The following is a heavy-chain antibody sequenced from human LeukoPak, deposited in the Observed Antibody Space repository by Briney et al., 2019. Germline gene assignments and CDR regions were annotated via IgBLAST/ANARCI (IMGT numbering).Heavy chain of an antibody. V-gene: IGHV4-34*01. D-gene: IGHD3-10*01. CDR3: ARGLRVRGPSLAASGY. CDR2: INHSGST. Sequence: PSETLSLTCAVYGGSFSGYYWSWIRQPPGKGLEWIGEINHSGSTNYNPSLKSRVTISVDTSKNQFSLKLSSVTAADTAVYYCARGLRVRGPSLAASGYWGQGTLVTVSS. CDR1: GGSFSGYY. J-gene: IGHJ4*02.